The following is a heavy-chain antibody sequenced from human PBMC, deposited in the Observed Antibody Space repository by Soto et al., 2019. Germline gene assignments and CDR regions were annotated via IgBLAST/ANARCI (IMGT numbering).Heavy chain of an antibody. V-gene: IGHV1-2*02. CDR3: AATPYLDSSGYYPVGLDV. J-gene: IGHJ6*02. D-gene: IGHD3-22*01. CDR2: INPNSGGT. Sequence: ASVKVSCKASGYTFTGYYMHWVRQAPGQGLEWMGWINPNSGGTNYAQKFQGRVTMTRDTSISTAYMELSRLRSDDTAVYYCAATPYLDSSGYYPVGLDVWGRRTKVTV. CDR1: GYTFTGYY.